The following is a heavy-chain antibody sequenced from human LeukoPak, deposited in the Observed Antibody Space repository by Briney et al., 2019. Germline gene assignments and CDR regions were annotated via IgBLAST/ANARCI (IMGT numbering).Heavy chain of an antibody. D-gene: IGHD3-10*01. CDR2: IYYSGST. CDR1: GGSVTSFY. Sequence: SETLSLTCTVSGGSVTSFYWSWIRQPAGKGLEWIGYIYYSGSTNYNPSLKSRVTISVDTSKNQFSLKLSSVTAADTAVYYCARRKDTMVRGPPRGAFDIWGQGTMVTVSS. CDR3: ARRKDTMVRGPPRGAFDI. J-gene: IGHJ3*02. V-gene: IGHV4-59*08.